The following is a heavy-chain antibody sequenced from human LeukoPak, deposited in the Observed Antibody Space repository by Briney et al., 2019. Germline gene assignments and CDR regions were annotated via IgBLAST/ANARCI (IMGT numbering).Heavy chain of an antibody. CDR3: ARNDYGDYGPSYFDY. Sequence: SETLSLTCTVSGGSISSSYSYWGWIRQPPGKGLEWIGNIYYSGSTYYNPSLKSRVTISVDTSKNQFSLKLSSVTAADTAVYYCARNDYGDYGPSYFDYWGQGTLVTVSS. D-gene: IGHD4-17*01. CDR1: GGSISSSYSY. J-gene: IGHJ4*02. V-gene: IGHV4-39*07. CDR2: IYYSGST.